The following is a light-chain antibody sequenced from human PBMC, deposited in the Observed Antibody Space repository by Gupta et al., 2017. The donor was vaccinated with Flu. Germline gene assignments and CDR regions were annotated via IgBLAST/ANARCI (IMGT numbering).Light chain of an antibody. CDR3: QQYGNSPPYS. CDR1: QSVSNSY. Sequence: TLSLSPGERATLSCRASQSVSNSYLAWYQQKPGQAPRLLIYGASSRATGIPDRFSGSGSGTDFTLTISRREPEDFAVYYCQQYGNSPPYSFGHGTKVEIK. CDR2: GAS. V-gene: IGKV3-20*01. J-gene: IGKJ2*03.